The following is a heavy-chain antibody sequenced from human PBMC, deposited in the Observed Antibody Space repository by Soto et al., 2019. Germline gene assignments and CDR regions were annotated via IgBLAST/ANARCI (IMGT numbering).Heavy chain of an antibody. D-gene: IGHD1-1*01. V-gene: IGHV1-69*01. Sequence: QAQLVPSGAAVKKPGSSVKVSCTASGGIFSRSGTFTSFVINWVRQAPGQGPEWMGGVIGSVSTTKYAQRFQGRFTITADEAANSDFMELMSLISEDTAIYYCAAGGRTTVNEFDYWGQGTLVTVSS. J-gene: IGHJ4*02. CDR1: GGIFSRSGTFTSFV. CDR2: VIGSVSTT. CDR3: AAGGRTTVNEFDY.